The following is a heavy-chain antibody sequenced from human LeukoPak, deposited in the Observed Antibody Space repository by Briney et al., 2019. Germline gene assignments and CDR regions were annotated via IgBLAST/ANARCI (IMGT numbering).Heavy chain of an antibody. J-gene: IGHJ4*02. D-gene: IGHD5-18*01. CDR2: ILHDGSNK. V-gene: IGHV3-30*03. CDR1: GFTFSTYG. CDR3: ATLSGDSHGYDY. Sequence: GGSLRLSCAASGFTFSTYGLYWVRQAPGKGLEWVAVILHDGSNKQYADSVKGRFTISRDNSKNTLYLQMNSLRAEDTAVYYCATLSGDSHGYDYWGQGTLVTVSS.